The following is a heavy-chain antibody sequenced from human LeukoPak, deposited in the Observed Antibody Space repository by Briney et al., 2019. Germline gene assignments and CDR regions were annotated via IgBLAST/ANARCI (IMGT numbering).Heavy chain of an antibody. CDR1: GYTFTSYD. J-gene: IGHJ6*04. Sequence: ASVKVSCKASGYTFTSYDINWVRQATGQGLEWMGWMNPNSGNTGYAQKFQGRVTMTRNTSISTAYMELSSLRSEDTAVYYCARDGGYYYGMDVWGKGTTVIVSS. D-gene: IGHD3-3*01. CDR3: ARDGGYYYGMDV. CDR2: MNPNSGNT. V-gene: IGHV1-8*01.